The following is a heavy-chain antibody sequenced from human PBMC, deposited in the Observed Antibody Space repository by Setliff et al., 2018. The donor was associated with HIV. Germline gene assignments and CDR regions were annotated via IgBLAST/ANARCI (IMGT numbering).Heavy chain of an antibody. CDR2: IIPVFGTA. D-gene: IGHD4-4*01. CDR3: AVGYSNYGPGY. J-gene: IGHJ4*02. Sequence: ASVKVSCKASGGTFSSYAISWVRQAPGQGLEWMGRIIPVFGTANYAQKFQGRVTVTADKSTSTAYMELSSLRSEDTAVYYCAVGYSNYGPGYWGQGTLVTVS. V-gene: IGHV1-69*06. CDR1: GGTFSSYA.